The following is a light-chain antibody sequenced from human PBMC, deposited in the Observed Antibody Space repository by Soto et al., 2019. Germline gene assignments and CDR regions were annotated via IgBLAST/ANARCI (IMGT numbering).Light chain of an antibody. J-gene: IGLJ1*01. CDR3: LLSYRGARV. V-gene: IGLV7-46*01. CDR2: DTS. Sequence: QAVLTQEPSLTVSPGGTVTLTCGSSTGAVTSDHYPYWFQQKPGQAPRTLIYDTSNKHSWTPARFSGSLLGGKAALTISGAQPEDEADYYCLLSYRGARVFGTGTKVTVL. CDR1: TGAVTSDHY.